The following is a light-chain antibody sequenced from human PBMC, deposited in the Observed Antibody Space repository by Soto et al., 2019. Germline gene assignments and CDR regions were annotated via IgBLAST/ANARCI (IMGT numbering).Light chain of an antibody. V-gene: IGKV1-39*01. CDR1: QSVSTS. Sequence: DIQLTQSPSSLSASLGDRVTISCXSSQSVSTSLNWYQQKAGTAPRLLIYGASSVKSGVPPRFSGSGSGRDFTLTISSLRPEDSATYFCQETYSSPPWTFGQGTKVDIK. J-gene: IGKJ1*01. CDR2: GAS. CDR3: QETYSSPPWT.